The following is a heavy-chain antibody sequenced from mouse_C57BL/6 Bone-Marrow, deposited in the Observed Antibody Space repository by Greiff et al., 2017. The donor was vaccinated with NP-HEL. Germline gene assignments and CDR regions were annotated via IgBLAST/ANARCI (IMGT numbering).Heavy chain of an antibody. V-gene: IGHV1-42*01. Sequence: VQLQQSGPELVKPGASVKISCKASGYSFTGYYMNWVKQSPEKSLEWIGEINPSTGGTTYNQKFKAKATLTVDKSSSTAYMQLKSLTSEDSAVNYCARSYDGYYDYFDYWGQGTTLTVSS. CDR3: ARSYDGYYDYFDY. CDR2: INPSTGGT. CDR1: GYSFTGYY. J-gene: IGHJ2*01. D-gene: IGHD2-3*01.